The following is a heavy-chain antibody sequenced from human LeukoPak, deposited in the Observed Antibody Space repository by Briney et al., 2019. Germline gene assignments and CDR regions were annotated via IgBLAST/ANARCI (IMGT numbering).Heavy chain of an antibody. J-gene: IGHJ5*02. CDR1: GFTFSSYW. V-gene: IGHV3-74*01. Sequence: GGSLRLSCAASGFTFSSYWMHWVRQAPGKGLVWVSRINSDGSSTSYADSVKGRFTISRDNAKNSLYLQMNTLRPEDTAVYYCAREGMGTTFSAWFDPWGQGTLVTVSS. CDR2: INSDGSST. D-gene: IGHD1-7*01. CDR3: AREGMGTTFSAWFDP.